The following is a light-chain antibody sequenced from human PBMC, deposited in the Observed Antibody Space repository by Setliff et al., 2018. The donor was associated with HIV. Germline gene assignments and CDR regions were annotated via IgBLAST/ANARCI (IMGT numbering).Light chain of an antibody. CDR3: CSYAGGSTYV. CDR1: SSDVGRYNL. V-gene: IGLV2-23*02. J-gene: IGLJ1*01. Sequence: QSALTQPASVSGSPGQSITISCTGTSSDVGRYNLVSWYQQHPGKAPKLMIYDVSKRPSGVSNRFSGSKSGNTASLTISGLQAEDESDYFCCSYAGGSTYVFGTGTKGTVL. CDR2: DVS.